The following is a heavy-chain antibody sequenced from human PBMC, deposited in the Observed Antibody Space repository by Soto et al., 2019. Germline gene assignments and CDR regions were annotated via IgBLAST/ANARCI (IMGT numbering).Heavy chain of an antibody. CDR1: AFTLGSYA. J-gene: IGHJ6*02. V-gene: IGHV3-23*01. CDR3: ARAVATTHYYGMEV. Sequence: PGGSLRLSCADSAFTLGSYALNWVRQAPGKGLEWVADISASGSRTYYADSVKGRFTISRDDSESTLYLQMKSLRVEDTATYYCARAVATTHYYGMEVWGQGTMVTVSS. CDR2: ISASGSRT. D-gene: IGHD1-1*01.